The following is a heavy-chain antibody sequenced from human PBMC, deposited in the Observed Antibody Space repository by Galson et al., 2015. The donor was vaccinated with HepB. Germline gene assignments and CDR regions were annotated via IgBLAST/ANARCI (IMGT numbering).Heavy chain of an antibody. CDR2: IFKNGRI. J-gene: IGHJ4*02. Sequence: SLRLSCAASGFTVSNYYMTWVRQAPGKGLEWVSVIFKNGRIFHTDSVKDRFSSSRDDSKNTVYLEMNSLRVEDTAVYYCVRDEFDRAGSSWYATSHWGQGTLVTVSS. CDR3: VRDEFDRAGSSWYATSH. CDR1: GFTVSNYY. D-gene: IGHD6-13*01. V-gene: IGHV3-66*03.